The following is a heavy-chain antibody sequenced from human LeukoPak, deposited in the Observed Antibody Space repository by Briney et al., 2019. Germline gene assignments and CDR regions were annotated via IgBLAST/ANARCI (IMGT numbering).Heavy chain of an antibody. J-gene: IGHJ5*02. CDR1: GGSISSGGYY. Sequence: ETLSLTCTVSGGSISSGGYYWSWVRQAPGKGLEWVSAITDSTYFADSVKGRFTISRDSSKNTVYLQMNSLRAEDTAVYYCARYCSGGRCYSGLDPWGQGALVTVSS. CDR3: ARYCSGGRCYSGLDP. D-gene: IGHD2-15*01. CDR2: ITDST. V-gene: IGHV3-23*01.